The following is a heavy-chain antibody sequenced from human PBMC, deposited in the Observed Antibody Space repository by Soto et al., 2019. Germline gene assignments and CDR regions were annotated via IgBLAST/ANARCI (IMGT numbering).Heavy chain of an antibody. J-gene: IGHJ6*02. Sequence: EVQLVESGGGLVQPGGSLKLSCAASGFTFSGSAMYWVRQASGKGLEWVGRIRSKANSYATVYAASVKGRFTISRDDSKNTAYLQMNSLKTEDTAVYYCTSPYGDYYYGMDVWGQGTTVTVSS. CDR3: TSPYGDYYYGMDV. V-gene: IGHV3-73*01. CDR1: GFTFSGSA. D-gene: IGHD4-17*01. CDR2: IRSKANSYAT.